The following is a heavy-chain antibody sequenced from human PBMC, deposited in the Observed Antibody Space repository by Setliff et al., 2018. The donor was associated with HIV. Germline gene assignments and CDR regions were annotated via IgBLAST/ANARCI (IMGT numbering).Heavy chain of an antibody. J-gene: IGHJ5*02. V-gene: IGHV1-69*05. CDR1: GGTFSSYA. CDR2: IIPIFGTA. Sequence: SVKVSCKASGGTFSSYAISWVRQAPGQGLEWMGGIIPIFGTANYAQKFQGRVTITTDESTSTAYMELSSLRSEDTAVYYCARGNYGDSDGDNWFDPWGQRTLVTVSS. CDR3: ARGNYGDSDGDNWFDP. D-gene: IGHD4-17*01.